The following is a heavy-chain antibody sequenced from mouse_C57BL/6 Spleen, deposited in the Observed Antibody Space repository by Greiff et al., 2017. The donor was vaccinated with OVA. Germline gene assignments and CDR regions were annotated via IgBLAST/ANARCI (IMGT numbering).Heavy chain of an antibody. CDR1: GFTFSDYG. D-gene: IGHD4-1*02. CDR2: ISSGSSTI. CDR3: ASAQLGGNFDY. Sequence: DVHLVESGGGLVKPGGSLKLSCAASGFTFSDYGMHWVRQAPEKGLEWVAYISSGSSTIYYADTVKGRFTISRDNAKNTLFLQMTSLRSEDTAMYYCASAQLGGNFDYWGQGTTLTVSS. J-gene: IGHJ2*01. V-gene: IGHV5-17*01.